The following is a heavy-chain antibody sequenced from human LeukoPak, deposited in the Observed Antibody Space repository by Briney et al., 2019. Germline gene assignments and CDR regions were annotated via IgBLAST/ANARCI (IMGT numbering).Heavy chain of an antibody. CDR3: ARDEANSDGPYGMDV. CDR1: GLSVSHNY. CDR2: SYSDMNSDIKT. V-gene: IGHV3-66*01. Sequence: GGSLRLSCVASGLSVSHNYINWVRQAPGKGLEWVSVSYSDMNSDIKTDYADSVRGRFTISRDNSRNTLYLQMNSLRAADTAVYYCARDEANSDGPYGMDVWGQGTTVTVSS. J-gene: IGHJ6*02. D-gene: IGHD1-1*01.